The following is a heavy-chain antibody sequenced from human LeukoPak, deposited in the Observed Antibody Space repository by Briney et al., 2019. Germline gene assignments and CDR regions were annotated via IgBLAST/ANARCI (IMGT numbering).Heavy chain of an antibody. Sequence: SETLSLTCTVSGGSISSSSYYWGWLRQPPGKGLEWIGSIYYTGSTYYNPSLKSRVTLSVDTSKNQFSLKLSSVTAADTAVYYCATRDGGNPRIDYWGQGTLVTVSS. D-gene: IGHD4-23*01. CDR1: GGSISSSSYY. CDR2: IYYTGST. J-gene: IGHJ4*02. V-gene: IGHV4-39*01. CDR3: ATRDGGNPRIDY.